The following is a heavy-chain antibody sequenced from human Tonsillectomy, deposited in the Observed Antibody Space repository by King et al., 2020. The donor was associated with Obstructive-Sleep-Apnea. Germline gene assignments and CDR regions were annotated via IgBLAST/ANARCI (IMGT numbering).Heavy chain of an antibody. CDR1: GYTFTGYY. CDR3: ARILWFGAPGFSFDP. J-gene: IGHJ5*02. CDR2: INPNSGGT. Sequence: LQLVQSGAEVKKPGASVKVSCKASGYTFTGYYMHWVRQAPGQGLEWMGWINPNSGGTNYAQKFQGRVTMTRDTSISTAYMELSRVRSDDTAVYYCARILWFGAPGFSFDPWGQGTLVTVSS. D-gene: IGHD3-10*01. V-gene: IGHV1-2*02.